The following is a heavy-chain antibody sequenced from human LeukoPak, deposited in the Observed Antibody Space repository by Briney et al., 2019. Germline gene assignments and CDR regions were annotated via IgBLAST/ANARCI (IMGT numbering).Heavy chain of an antibody. CDR2: IYHSGST. D-gene: IGHD3-22*01. J-gene: IGHJ4*02. V-gene: IGHV4-30-2*01. Sequence: PSETLSLACAVSGGSISSGGYSWSWIRQPPGKGLEWIGYIYHSGSTYYNPSLKSRVTISVDRSKNQFSLKLSSVTAADTAVYYCARDYYDSSGYYFDYWGQGTLVTVSS. CDR3: ARDYYDSSGYYFDY. CDR1: GGSISSGGYS.